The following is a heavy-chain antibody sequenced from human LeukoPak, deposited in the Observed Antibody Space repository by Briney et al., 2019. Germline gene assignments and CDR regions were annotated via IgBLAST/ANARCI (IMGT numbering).Heavy chain of an antibody. CDR1: GGFFSGYY. V-gene: IGHV4-34*01. CDR3: ARSELGGVYFQQ. CDR2: INQSGST. J-gene: IGHJ1*01. D-gene: IGHD1-26*01. Sequence: PSETLSLTCAVYGGFFSGYYWSWIRQPPGKGLEWIGEINQSGSTNYSPSLKSRVTISVDTSKNQFSLKLSSVTAADTAVYYCARSELGGVYFQQWGQGTLVTVSS.